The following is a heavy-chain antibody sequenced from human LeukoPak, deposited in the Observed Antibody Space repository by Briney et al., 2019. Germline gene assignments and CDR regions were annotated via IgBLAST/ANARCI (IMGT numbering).Heavy chain of an antibody. Sequence: ASVKVSCKASGGTFSSYAISWVRQAPGQGLEWMGRIIPILGIANSAQKFQGRVTITADKSTSTAYMELSSLRSEDTAVYYCAKAPFGVLPYGMDVWGQGTTVTVSS. CDR3: AKAPFGVLPYGMDV. V-gene: IGHV1-69*04. D-gene: IGHD3-16*01. CDR2: IIPILGIA. CDR1: GGTFSSYA. J-gene: IGHJ6*02.